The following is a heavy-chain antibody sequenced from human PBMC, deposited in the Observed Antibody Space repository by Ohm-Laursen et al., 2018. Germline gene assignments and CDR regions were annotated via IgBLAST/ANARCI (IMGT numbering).Heavy chain of an antibody. CDR1: GFSFSSYW. CDR3: VKDAGGTYDY. CDR2: IKEDGSEK. Sequence: SLRLSCAASGFSFSSYWMNWVRQAPGKGLEWVASIKEDGSEKNYVDSVKGRFTISRDNGKNSLYLQMNSLRAEDTAVYYCVKDAGGTYDYWGQGTLVTVSS. V-gene: IGHV3-7*01. J-gene: IGHJ4*02.